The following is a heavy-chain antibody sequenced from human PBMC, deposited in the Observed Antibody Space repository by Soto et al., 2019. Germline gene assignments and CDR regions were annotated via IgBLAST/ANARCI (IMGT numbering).Heavy chain of an antibody. J-gene: IGHJ4*02. CDR1: GGSFSGYY. V-gene: IGHV4-34*01. CDR2: INHSGST. Sequence: QVQLQQWGAGLLKPSETLSLTCAVYGGSFSGYYWSWIRQPPGKGLEWIGEINHSGSTNYNPSLKSRVTISVDTPKTQFSLKLSSVTAADTAVYYCARGAVSYWGQGTLVTVSS. CDR3: ARGAVSY. D-gene: IGHD6-19*01.